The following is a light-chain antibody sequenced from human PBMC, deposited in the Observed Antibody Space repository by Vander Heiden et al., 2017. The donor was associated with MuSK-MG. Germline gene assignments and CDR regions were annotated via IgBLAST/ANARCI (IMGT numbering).Light chain of an antibody. CDR1: QRLLNSDGKTC. V-gene: IGKV2D-29*02. CDR3: MQSRQVPIT. Sequence: DVVMPQTPLSLPVTHGQSASVSCTSSQRLLNSDGKTCLYCYLQKPGQSPELLIYGVSNRFSRVPDGVRGSGSGTDFTLEISRVEAGDEGVYYGMQSRQVPITFGQGTRLXMK. CDR2: GVS. J-gene: IGKJ5*01.